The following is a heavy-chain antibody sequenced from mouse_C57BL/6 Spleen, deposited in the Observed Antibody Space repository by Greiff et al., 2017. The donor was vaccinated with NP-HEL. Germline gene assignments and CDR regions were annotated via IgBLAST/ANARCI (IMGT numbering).Heavy chain of an antibody. CDR1: GFTFSDYG. CDR2: ISSGSSTI. CDR3: ARGNFYAMDD. V-gene: IGHV5-17*01. Sequence: EVQLVESGGGLVKPGGSLKLSCAASGFTFSDYGMHWVRQAPEKGLEWVAYISSGSSTIYYADTVKGRFTISRDNAKNTLFLQMTSPRSEDTAMYYWARGNFYAMDDRGQGTSGTGPS. J-gene: IGHJ4*01. D-gene: IGHD2-1*01.